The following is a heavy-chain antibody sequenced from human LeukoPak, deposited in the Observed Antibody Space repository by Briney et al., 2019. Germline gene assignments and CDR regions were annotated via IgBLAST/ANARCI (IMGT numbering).Heavy chain of an antibody. V-gene: IGHV4-61*02. CDR1: GGSISSGSYY. CDR2: IYTSGST. D-gene: IGHD3-3*01. J-gene: IGHJ6*03. Sequence: SQTLSLTCTVSGGSISSGSYYWSWIRQPAGKGLEWIGRIYTSGSTNYKPSLKSRVTISVDTSKNQFSLKLSSVTAADTAVYYCARSPTVFGVVYMDVWGKGTTVTVSS. CDR3: ARSPTVFGVVYMDV.